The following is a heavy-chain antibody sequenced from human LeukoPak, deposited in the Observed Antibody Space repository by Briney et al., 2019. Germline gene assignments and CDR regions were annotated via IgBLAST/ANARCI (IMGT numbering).Heavy chain of an antibody. CDR3: ARERGYSYGVLSY. CDR2: ISYDGSNK. J-gene: IGHJ4*02. D-gene: IGHD5-18*01. V-gene: IGHV3-30*03. CDR1: GFTFSSYG. Sequence: PGGSLRLSCAASGFTFSSYGMHWVRQAPGKGLEWVAVISYDGSNKYYADSVKGRFTISRDNSKNTLYLQMNSLRAEDTAVYYCARERGYSYGVLSYWGQGTLVTVSS.